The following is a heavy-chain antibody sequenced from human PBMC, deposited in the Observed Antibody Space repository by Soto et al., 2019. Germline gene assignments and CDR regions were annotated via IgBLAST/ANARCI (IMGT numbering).Heavy chain of an antibody. J-gene: IGHJ4*02. D-gene: IGHD1-20*01. CDR2: IYHSGST. V-gene: IGHV4-4*02. CDR1: GGSISSTNW. CDR3: EAITRPYYFDY. Sequence: QVQLQESGPGLVKPSGTLSLTCAVSGGSISSTNWWTWVRQPPGKGLEWIGEIYHSGSTNYNPSLKTRVTISVDKSKNQFSLKLTSVTAADTAVYYCEAITRPYYFDYWGQGNLVTVSS.